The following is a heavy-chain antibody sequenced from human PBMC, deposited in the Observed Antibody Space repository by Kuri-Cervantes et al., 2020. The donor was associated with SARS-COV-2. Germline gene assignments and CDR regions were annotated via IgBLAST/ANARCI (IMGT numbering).Heavy chain of an antibody. V-gene: IGHV4-59*12. D-gene: IGHD3-10*01. CDR2: IYYSGST. Sequence: SETLSLTCTVSGGSISSYYWSWIRQPPGKGLEWIGYIYYSGSTNYNPSLKSRVTISVDTSKNQFSLQLNSVTPEDTAVYYCARGAGSGSSIFDYWGQGTLVTVSS. CDR3: ARGAGSGSSIFDY. CDR1: GGSISSYY. J-gene: IGHJ4*02.